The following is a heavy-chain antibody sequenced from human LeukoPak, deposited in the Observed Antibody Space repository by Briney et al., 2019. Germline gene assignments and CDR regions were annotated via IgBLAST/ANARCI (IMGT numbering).Heavy chain of an antibody. CDR3: GRGARPPHYYYYMDV. Sequence: GASVKVSCTASGGTFNSYGIIWVRQAPGQGLEWMGGIIPILGTANYAQKFQGRVTITADKSTSTAYMELSSLRYEDTAVYYCGRGARPPHYYYYMDVWGKGTTVTVSS. CDR1: GGTFNSYG. V-gene: IGHV1-69*10. J-gene: IGHJ6*03. CDR2: IIPILGTA. D-gene: IGHD5-12*01.